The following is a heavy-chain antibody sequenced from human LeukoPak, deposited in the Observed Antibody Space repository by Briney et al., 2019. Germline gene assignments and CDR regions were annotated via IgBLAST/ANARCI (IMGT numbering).Heavy chain of an antibody. CDR3: ARAVASNWFHP. V-gene: IGHV3-7*04. D-gene: IGHD2-15*01. Sequence: GGSLRLSCAASGFTFSNYWMSWVRQAPGKGLEWVANIKHDGNEKYYVDSVKGRFTISRANAKNSLFLHMNSLRAEDTAVYYCARAVASNWFHPWGQGTLVTVSS. CDR1: GFTFSNYW. CDR2: IKHDGNEK. J-gene: IGHJ5*02.